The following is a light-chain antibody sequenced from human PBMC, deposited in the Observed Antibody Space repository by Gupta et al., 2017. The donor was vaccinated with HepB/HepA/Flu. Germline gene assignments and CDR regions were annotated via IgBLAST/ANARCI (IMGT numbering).Light chain of an antibody. J-gene: IGKJ4*01. CDR3: QHRSNWPSLT. CDR2: DAS. V-gene: IGKV3-11*01. Sequence: EIVLTQSPATLSLSPGERATLSCRASQSVSSYLAWYQQKPGQAPRLLIYDASNRATGLPARFSGSWYGTYFTLTSSMRDPEDFAVYYCQHRSNWPSLTFGGGTKVEIK. CDR1: QSVSSY.